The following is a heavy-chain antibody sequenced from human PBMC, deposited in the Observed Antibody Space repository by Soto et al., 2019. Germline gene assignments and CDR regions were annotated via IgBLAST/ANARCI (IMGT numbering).Heavy chain of an antibody. J-gene: IGHJ6*02. CDR1: GYNFTNYW. Sequence: GESLKISCKGSGYNFTNYWIGWVRQMPGKGLEWMGRIDPSGSYTNYSPSFQGHVTISADKSISTAYLQWSSLKASDTAMYYCARQGMITRPECGMDVWGQGTTVTVSS. CDR2: IDPSGSYT. V-gene: IGHV5-10-1*01. CDR3: ARQGMITRPECGMDV. D-gene: IGHD3-16*01.